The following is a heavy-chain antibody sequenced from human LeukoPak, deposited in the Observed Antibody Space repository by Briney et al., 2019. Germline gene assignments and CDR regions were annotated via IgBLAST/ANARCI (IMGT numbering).Heavy chain of an antibody. CDR3: MRVDTAMDESGAFDI. J-gene: IGHJ3*02. D-gene: IGHD5-18*01. Sequence: KASETLSLTCTVSGGSISSYYWSWIRQPPGKGLEWIGYIYYRGSTNYNPSLKSRVTISVDTSKNQFSLKLSSVTAADTAVYYCMRVDTAMDESGAFDIWGQGTMVTVSS. V-gene: IGHV4-59*01. CDR2: IYYRGST. CDR1: GGSISSYY.